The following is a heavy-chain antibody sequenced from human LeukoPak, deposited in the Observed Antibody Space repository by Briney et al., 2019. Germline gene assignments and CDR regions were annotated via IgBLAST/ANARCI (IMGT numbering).Heavy chain of an antibody. CDR3: ARGAYYYDSSGYGYFDY. V-gene: IGHV4-34*01. CDR1: GGSFSGYY. J-gene: IGHJ4*02. D-gene: IGHD3-22*01. CDR2: INHSGST. Sequence: SETLSLTCAVYGGSFSGYYWSWIRQPPGKGLEWIGEINHSGSTNYNPSLKSRVTISVDTSKNQFSLKLSSVTAADTAVYYCARGAYYYDSSGYGYFDYWGQGTLVTVSS.